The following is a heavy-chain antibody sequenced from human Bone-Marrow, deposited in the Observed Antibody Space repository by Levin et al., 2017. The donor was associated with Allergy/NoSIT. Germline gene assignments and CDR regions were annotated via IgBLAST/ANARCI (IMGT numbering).Heavy chain of an antibody. J-gene: IGHJ4*02. CDR1: GDSVTTYY. Sequence: SETLSLTCTVSGDSVTTYYWSWIRQPPGKGLEWIGYVHHSGSTKYNPSLKSRVTMSVDTSTNQFSLKVTSLTAADTAVYYCARGAHGGSLQWGQGTLVTVSS. CDR2: VHHSGST. CDR3: ARGAHGGSLQ. V-gene: IGHV4-59*02. D-gene: IGHD4-11*01.